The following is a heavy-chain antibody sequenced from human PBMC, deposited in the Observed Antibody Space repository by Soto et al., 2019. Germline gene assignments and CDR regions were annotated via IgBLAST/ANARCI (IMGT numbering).Heavy chain of an antibody. D-gene: IGHD3-10*01. CDR3: ARDSLNTGVEEFDC. CDR1: GFTLNNYW. J-gene: IGHJ4*02. CDR2: FSNGGTII. Sequence: EVQLVESGGGLIQPGGSLRLSCVASGFTLNNYWMHWIRQAPGKGLMWVAGFSNGGTIIKYADSVKGRCTISRANAKNTGDPQTSSLRAEDTAMYYWARDSLNTGVEEFDCWGQGTLVTVCS. V-gene: IGHV3-74*01.